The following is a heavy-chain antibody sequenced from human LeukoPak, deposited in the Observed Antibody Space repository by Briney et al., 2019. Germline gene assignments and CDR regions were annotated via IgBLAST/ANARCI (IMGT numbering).Heavy chain of an antibody. J-gene: IGHJ4*02. CDR1: GGSISSGDFY. D-gene: IGHD3-10*01. CDR2: IHYSGST. CDR3: ARDRGSGSYGPMSY. V-gene: IGHV4-30-4*01. Sequence: PSETLSLTCTVSGGSISSGDFYWSWIRQTPGKGLEWIGHIHYSGSTYSNPSLKRRVTISVDTSKKQFSLKLSSVTAADTAVYYCARDRGSGSYGPMSYWGQGILVTVSS.